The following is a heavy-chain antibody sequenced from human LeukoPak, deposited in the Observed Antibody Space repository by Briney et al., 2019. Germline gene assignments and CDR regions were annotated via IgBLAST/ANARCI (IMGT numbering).Heavy chain of an antibody. Sequence: SETLSLTCTVSGGSISSYYWSWIRQPPGKGLEWIGYISYSGSTNYNPSLKSRVTILVDTSKNQFSLKLSSVTAADTAVYYCARVSGYYDSSGYYNYYGMDVWGQGTTVTVSS. J-gene: IGHJ6*02. V-gene: IGHV4-59*01. CDR3: ARVSGYYDSSGYYNYYGMDV. CDR1: GGSISSYY. D-gene: IGHD3-22*01. CDR2: ISYSGST.